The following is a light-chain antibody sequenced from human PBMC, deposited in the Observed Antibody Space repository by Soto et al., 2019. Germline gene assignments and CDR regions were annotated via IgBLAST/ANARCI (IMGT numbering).Light chain of an antibody. CDR3: QQSYNTPYT. V-gene: IGKV1-39*01. J-gene: IGKJ2*01. Sequence: DVQMTQSPSSLSASVGDRVTITCRASQSISTYLNWYQQKPGKAPKLLIYAASSLQSGFPSRFSASGSGTDFTLTTSSLQPEDFATYYCQQSYNTPYTFGQGTKLDIK. CDR2: AAS. CDR1: QSISTY.